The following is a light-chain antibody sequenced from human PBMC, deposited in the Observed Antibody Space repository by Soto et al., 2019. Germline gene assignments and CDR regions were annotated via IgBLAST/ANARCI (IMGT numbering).Light chain of an antibody. J-gene: IGLJ1*01. Sequence: QSALTQPASVSGSPGQSITISCTGTSSDVGGYNYVSWYQQHPGKAPKLIIYGVTNRPSGVSSRFSGSRSGSTASLTISGLQPEDEADYYCNSFAGSSYVFGTGTKVTVL. CDR3: NSFAGSSYV. V-gene: IGLV2-14*01. CDR1: SSDVGGYNY. CDR2: GVT.